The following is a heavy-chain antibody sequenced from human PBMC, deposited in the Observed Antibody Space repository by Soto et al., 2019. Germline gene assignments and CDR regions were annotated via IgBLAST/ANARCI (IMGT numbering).Heavy chain of an antibody. J-gene: IGHJ6*02. V-gene: IGHV1-58*01. Sequence: SVKVSCKASGFTFTSSAVQWVRQARGQRLEWIGWIVVGSGNTNYAQKFQERVTITRDMSTSTAYMELSSLRSEDTAVYCCAADPHGYGDQYTSSGMDVWGHGPTFTVS. CDR2: IVVGSGNT. D-gene: IGHD5-12*01. CDR1: GFTFTSSA. CDR3: AADPHGYGDQYTSSGMDV.